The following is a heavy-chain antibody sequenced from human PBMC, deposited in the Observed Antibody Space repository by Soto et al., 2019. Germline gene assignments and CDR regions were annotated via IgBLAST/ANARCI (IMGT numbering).Heavy chain of an antibody. Sequence: SETLSLTCTVSGGSISGYYWSWIRQPPGKGLEWIGYMYNTGTAFYNPSLETRVSVSVDTSKNQFSLKLSSVIAADTAVYYCARTFYYSSAVYAFDYWGQGTPVTVSS. V-gene: IGHV4-59*04. CDR2: MYNTGTA. D-gene: IGHD3-10*01. CDR3: ARTFYYSSAVYAFDY. J-gene: IGHJ4*02. CDR1: GGSISGYY.